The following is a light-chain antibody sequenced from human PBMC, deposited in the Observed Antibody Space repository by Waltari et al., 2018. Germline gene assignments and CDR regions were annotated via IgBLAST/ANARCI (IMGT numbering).Light chain of an antibody. V-gene: IGKV1-39*01. CDR2: AAS. CDR3: QQHYSTPYT. CDR1: QSVSSS. J-gene: IGKJ2*01. Sequence: DIQMTQSPSYLSASAGDRVTITCRASQSVSSSVNWYQQKPGKAPELLIYAASSLQSGVPSRFSGSGSGTDFTLTISSLQQEDFATYYCQQHYSTPYTFGQGPKLEI.